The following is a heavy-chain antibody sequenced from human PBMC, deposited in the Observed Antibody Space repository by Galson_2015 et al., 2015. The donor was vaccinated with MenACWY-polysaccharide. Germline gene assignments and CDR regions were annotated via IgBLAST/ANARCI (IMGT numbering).Heavy chain of an antibody. CDR1: GGSISSSSYY. CDR3: ARAGRARGYFDY. CDR2: IYYSGST. V-gene: IGHV4-39*07. D-gene: IGHD3-10*01. J-gene: IGHJ4*02. Sequence: ETLSLTCTVSGGSISSSSYYWGWIRQPPGKGLEWIGSIYYSGSTYYNPSLKSRVTISVDTSKNQFSLKLSSVTAADTAVYYCARAGRARGYFDYWGQGTLVTVSS.